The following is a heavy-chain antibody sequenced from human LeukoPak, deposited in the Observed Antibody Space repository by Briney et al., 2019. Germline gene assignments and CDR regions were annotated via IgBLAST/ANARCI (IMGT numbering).Heavy chain of an antibody. CDR1: GYTFTNYG. D-gene: IGHD2-8*01. V-gene: IGHV1-2*06. CDR3: ARVDGVLGRRGIDY. Sequence: ASVKVSCKASGYTFTNYGMNWVRQAPGQGLEWMGRISPNSGGTNYAQKFQGRVTMTGDTSISTAYMELSRLRSDDTAVYYCARVDGVLGRRGIDYWGQGTLVTVSS. J-gene: IGHJ4*02. CDR2: ISPNSGGT.